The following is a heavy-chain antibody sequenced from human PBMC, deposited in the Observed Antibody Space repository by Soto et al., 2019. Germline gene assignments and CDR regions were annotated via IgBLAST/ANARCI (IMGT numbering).Heavy chain of an antibody. CDR3: ARSMPTGTTAFDY. CDR1: GFTFSDYY. CDR2: ISSSSSYT. Sequence: KTGGSLRLSCAASGFTFSDYYMSWIRQAPGKGLEWVSYISSSSSYTNYADSVKGRFTISRDNAENSLYLQMNSLRAEDTAVYYCARSMPTGTTAFDYWGQGTLVTVSS. J-gene: IGHJ4*02. D-gene: IGHD1-7*01. V-gene: IGHV3-11*06.